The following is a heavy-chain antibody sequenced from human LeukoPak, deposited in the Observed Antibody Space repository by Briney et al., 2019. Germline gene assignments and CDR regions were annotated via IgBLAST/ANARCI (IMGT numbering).Heavy chain of an antibody. V-gene: IGHV3-48*02. Sequence: GGSLRLSCAASGFTFSTYIMNWVRQAPGKGLEWVSYISSSSTIYYADSVKGRFTISRDNAKNSLYLQMNSLRDEDTAVYYCARDQTPHYYDSSGYYRNDAFDIWGQGTMVTVSS. CDR3: ARDQTPHYYDSSGYYRNDAFDI. J-gene: IGHJ3*02. CDR2: ISSSSTI. D-gene: IGHD3-22*01. CDR1: GFTFSTYI.